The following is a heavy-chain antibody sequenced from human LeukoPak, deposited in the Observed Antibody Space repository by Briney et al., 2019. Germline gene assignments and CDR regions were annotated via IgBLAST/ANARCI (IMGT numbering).Heavy chain of an antibody. CDR3: ARGYGSGSYYLDY. CDR1: GGSFSGYY. J-gene: IGHJ4*01. Sequence: SETLSLTCAVYGGSFSGYYWSWIRQPPGKGLEWIGEINHSGSTNYNPSLKSRVTISVDTSKNQFSLKLSSVTAADTAVYYCARGYGSGSYYLDYWGHGTLVTVSS. D-gene: IGHD3-10*01. V-gene: IGHV4-34*01. CDR2: INHSGST.